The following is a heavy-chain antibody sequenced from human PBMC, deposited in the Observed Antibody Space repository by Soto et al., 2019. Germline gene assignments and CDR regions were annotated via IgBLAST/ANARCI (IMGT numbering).Heavy chain of an antibody. CDR1: GFTFSSYA. J-gene: IGHJ4*02. Sequence: HLGGALRLSCAASGFTFSSYAMHWVRQAPGKGLEWVAVISYDGSNKYYADSVKGRFTISRDNSKNTLYLQMNSLRAEDTAVYYCWIMVVTANFDYWGQGTLVTVSS. V-gene: IGHV3-30-3*01. CDR3: WIMVVTANFDY. CDR2: ISYDGSNK. D-gene: IGHD2-21*02.